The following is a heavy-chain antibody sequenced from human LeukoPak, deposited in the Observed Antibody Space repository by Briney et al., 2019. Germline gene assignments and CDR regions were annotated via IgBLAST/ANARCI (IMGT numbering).Heavy chain of an antibody. CDR2: ISAYNGNT. Sequence: ASEKLSCKASVYTFTSYGISWVRHAPRQGLEWMGWISAYNGNTNYAQKLQGRVTMTTDTSTSTAYMELRSLRSDDTAVYYCARAYWEWSYYYYMDVWGKGTTVTISS. CDR3: ARAYWEWSYYYYMDV. V-gene: IGHV1-18*01. J-gene: IGHJ6*03. D-gene: IGHD3-3*01. CDR1: VYTFTSYG.